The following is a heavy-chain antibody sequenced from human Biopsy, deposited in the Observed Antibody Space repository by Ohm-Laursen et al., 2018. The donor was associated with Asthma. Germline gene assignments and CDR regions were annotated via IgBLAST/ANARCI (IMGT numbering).Heavy chain of an antibody. V-gene: IGHV3-30*18. CDR3: AKEGYPGWELRRGPNS. CDR1: GFSFSNYG. D-gene: IGHD1-26*01. CDR2: ISFDGTNR. J-gene: IGHJ4*02. Sequence: SLRLSCSASGFSFSNYGMHWVRQAPGKGLDWVAVISFDGTNRNYTDSVKGRFTISRSNSRNTLHLEMNSLRAEETAVYFYAKEGYPGWELRRGPNSWGQGTLVTVSS.